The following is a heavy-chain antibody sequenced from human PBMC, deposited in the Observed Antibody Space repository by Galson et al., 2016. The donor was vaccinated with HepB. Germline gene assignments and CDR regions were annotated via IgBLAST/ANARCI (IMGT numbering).Heavy chain of an antibody. V-gene: IGHV3-30-3*01. CDR2: TSNDGNTK. CDR3: VRDAKRWLAELLTAFDI. J-gene: IGHJ3*02. D-gene: IGHD4-23*01. Sequence: SLRPSCALSRFTFINYPIHWVRQAPGQGPEWLGLTSNDGNTKPYADAVKGRFTISRDDTRKTVSLQMNSLRVEDTAIYYCVRDAKRWLAELLTAFDIWGQGTMVAVSS. CDR1: RFTFINYP.